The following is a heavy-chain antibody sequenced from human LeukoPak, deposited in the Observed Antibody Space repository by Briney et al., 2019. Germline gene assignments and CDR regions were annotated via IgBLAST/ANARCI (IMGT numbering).Heavy chain of an antibody. D-gene: IGHD2-15*01. V-gene: IGHV3-74*01. CDR3: ARSQSGVFDV. CDR2: MNSDGTSI. Sequence: GGSLRLSCVVSGFTFTNYWMQWVRQVPGKGLVWVARMNSDGTSIIHADSAKGRFTISRDNAENTLYLQMNSLRPEDTALYYCARSQSGVFDVWGQGTMVIVSS. CDR1: GFTFTNYW. J-gene: IGHJ3*01.